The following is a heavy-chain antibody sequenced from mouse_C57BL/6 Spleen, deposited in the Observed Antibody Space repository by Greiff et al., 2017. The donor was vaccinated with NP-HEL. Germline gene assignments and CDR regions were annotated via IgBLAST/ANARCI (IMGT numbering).Heavy chain of an antibody. CDR2: IHPSDSET. CDR1: GYTFTSYW. J-gene: IGHJ2*01. CDR3: ARSYFDY. Sequence: QVQLQQPGAELVKPGASVKVSCKASGYTFTSYWMHWVKQRPGQGLEWIGRIHPSDSETHYNQKFKDKATLTVDKSSSTAYMQLSSLTSEDSAVYYCARSYFDYWGQGTTLTVSS. V-gene: IGHV1-74*01.